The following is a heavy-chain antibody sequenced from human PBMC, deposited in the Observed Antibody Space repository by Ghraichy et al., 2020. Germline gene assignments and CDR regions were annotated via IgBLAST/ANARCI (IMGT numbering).Heavy chain of an antibody. CDR1: GFTISSNY. J-gene: IGHJ4*02. D-gene: IGHD1-26*01. CDR3: ARDREEGGTDY. V-gene: IGHV3-66*01. CDR2: IYTGDYT. Sequence: GGSLRLSCEASGFTISSNYMSWVRQAPGKGLEWVSLIYTGDYTFYGDSVKGRFTISRDNSKNTLFLQMDSLRAEDTAVYYCARDREEGGTDYWGQGTLVTVSS.